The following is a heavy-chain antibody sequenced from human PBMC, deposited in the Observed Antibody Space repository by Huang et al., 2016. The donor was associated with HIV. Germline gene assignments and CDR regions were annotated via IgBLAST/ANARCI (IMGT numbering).Heavy chain of an antibody. D-gene: IGHD3-16*01. CDR2: INHSGRT. CDR3: ARGRGDARGFLGLDF. J-gene: IGHJ4*02. Sequence: QVQLHQWGAGLLKPSETLSLTCAVYGGSFSGPNWTWIRQTPGKGLEWIGEINHSGRTNDSPSLKRRVNISLDTSKNQFSLRLRSVTAADTAVYYCARGRGDARGFLGLDFWGQGTLVTVSS. V-gene: IGHV4-34*01. CDR1: GGSFSGPN.